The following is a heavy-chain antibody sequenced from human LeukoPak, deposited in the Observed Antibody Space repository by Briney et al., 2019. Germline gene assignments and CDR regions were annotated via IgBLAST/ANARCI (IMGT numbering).Heavy chain of an antibody. V-gene: IGHV3-9*01. CDR1: GFTFGDYA. D-gene: IGHD5-24*01. J-gene: IGHJ4*02. CDR2: ISWNSDSI. CDR3: ARETPRRGETRDGYR. Sequence: GGSLRLSCAASGFTFGDYAMHWVRQAPGKGLEWVSGISWNSDSIGYADSVKGRFTISRDNAKNSLYLQINSLRVEDTAVYYCARETPRRGETRDGYRWGQGTLVTVSS.